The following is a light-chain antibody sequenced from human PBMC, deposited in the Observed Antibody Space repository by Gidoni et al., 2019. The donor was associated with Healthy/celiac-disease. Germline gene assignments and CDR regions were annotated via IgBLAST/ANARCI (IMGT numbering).Light chain of an antibody. CDR3: QQSYSTPYT. V-gene: IGKV1-39*01. CDR1: KSISSY. CDR2: AAS. J-gene: IGKJ2*01. Sequence: IQMTPPPSSLSASVGDRVTITCRASKSISSYLNWYQQKPGKAPKLLIYAASSWQSGVPSRFSGSGSGTDFTLTISSLQPEDFATYYCQQSYSTPYTFGRGTKLEIK.